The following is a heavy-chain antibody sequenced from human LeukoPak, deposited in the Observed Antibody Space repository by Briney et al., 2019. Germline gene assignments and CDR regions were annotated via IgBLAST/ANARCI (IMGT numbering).Heavy chain of an antibody. J-gene: IGHJ3*02. D-gene: IGHD3-3*01. V-gene: IGHV3-7*01. Sequence: GGSLRLSCAASGFTFSSYWMTWVRQAPGKGLEWVANIKQDGREKNYVDSVKGRFTISRDNAKNSLYLQMSSLRAEDTAVYYCARLRPDDFDIWGQGTMVTVSS. CDR1: GFTFSSYW. CDR3: ARLRPDDFDI. CDR2: IKQDGREK.